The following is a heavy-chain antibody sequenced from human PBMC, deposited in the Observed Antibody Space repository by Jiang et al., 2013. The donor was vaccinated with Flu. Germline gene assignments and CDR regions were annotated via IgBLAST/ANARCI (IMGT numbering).Heavy chain of an antibody. D-gene: IGHD6-13*01. CDR2: INPSGGST. CDR1: GYTFTSYY. Sequence: PGASVKVSCKASGYTFTSYYMHWVRQAPGQGLEWMGIINPSGGSTSYAQKFQGRVTMTRDTSTSTVYMELSSLRSEDTAVYYCARDLIEDSSSWCPLDYWGQGTLVTVSS. V-gene: IGHV1-46*01. CDR3: ARDLIEDSSSWCPLDY. J-gene: IGHJ4*02.